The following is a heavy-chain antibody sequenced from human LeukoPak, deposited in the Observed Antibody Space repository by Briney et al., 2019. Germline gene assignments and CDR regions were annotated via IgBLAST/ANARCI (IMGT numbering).Heavy chain of an antibody. CDR1: GFTFSSYA. D-gene: IGHD6-13*01. J-gene: IGHJ4*02. CDR3: AKEFRAAGTSSGY. V-gene: IGHV3-23*01. Sequence: PGRSLRLSCAASGFTFSSYAMSWVRQAPGKGLEWVSAISGSGGSTYYADSVKGRFTISRDNSKNTLYLQVNSLRAEDTAVYYCAKEFRAAGTSSGYWGQGTLVTVSS. CDR2: ISGSGGST.